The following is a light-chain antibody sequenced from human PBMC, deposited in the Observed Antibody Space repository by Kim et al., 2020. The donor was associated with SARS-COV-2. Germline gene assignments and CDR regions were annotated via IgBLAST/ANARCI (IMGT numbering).Light chain of an antibody. Sequence: YNYVSWYQRYPGRAPHLIIYQVTKRPSGVPDRFSGSKSDNTASLTVSGLQADDEADYYCCSYAGNNNLVFGGGTQLTVL. J-gene: IGLJ2*01. CDR2: QVT. V-gene: IGLV2-8*01. CDR3: CSYAGNNNLV. CDR1: YNY.